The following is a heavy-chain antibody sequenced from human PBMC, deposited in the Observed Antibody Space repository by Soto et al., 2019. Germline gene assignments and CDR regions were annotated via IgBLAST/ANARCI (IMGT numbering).Heavy chain of an antibody. CDR3: AKGDGFILAV. J-gene: IGHJ6*02. D-gene: IGHD1-26*01. V-gene: IGHV3-53*02. CDR2: TNTGGTT. Sequence: EVQVLATGGGLIQPGGSLRLSCAASGFTVNSNYMSWVRQAPGEGLQWVSITNTGGTTYYVDSVKGRFTVSSDNSKNTLYLQMNSLRAEDTAVYYCAKGDGFILAVWGQGTTVSVSS. CDR1: GFTVNSNY.